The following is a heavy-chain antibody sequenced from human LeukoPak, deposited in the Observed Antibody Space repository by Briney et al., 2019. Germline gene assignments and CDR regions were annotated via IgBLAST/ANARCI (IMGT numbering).Heavy chain of an antibody. D-gene: IGHD4-17*01. V-gene: IGHV3-53*01. CDR2: IYSGGNT. CDR1: GFTVSSNS. Sequence: GGSLRLSCTVSGFTVSSNSMSWVRQAPGKGLEWVSFIYSGGNTHYSDSVKGRFTVSRDNSKNTPYLQMNSLRADDTAVYYCARRAGEYSHPYDYWGQGTLVTVSS. CDR3: ARRAGEYSHPYDY. J-gene: IGHJ4*02.